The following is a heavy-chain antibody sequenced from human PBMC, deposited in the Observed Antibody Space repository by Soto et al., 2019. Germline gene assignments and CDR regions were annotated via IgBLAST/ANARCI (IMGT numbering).Heavy chain of an antibody. CDR3: AKSRVFIGAIVTLLDS. CDR2: ISNNGDTA. V-gene: IGHV3-23*01. D-gene: IGHD3-16*02. J-gene: IGHJ4*02. CDR1: GFTFSSYA. Sequence: EVQLLESGGGLVQPGGSLTLSCATSGFTFSSYAMVWVRPAAEKGLEWVASISNNGDTAYYADSVKGRFTISRGNSENTLYLQMHGLRAEDTALYFCAKSRVFIGAIVTLLDSWGQGTQVTVSS.